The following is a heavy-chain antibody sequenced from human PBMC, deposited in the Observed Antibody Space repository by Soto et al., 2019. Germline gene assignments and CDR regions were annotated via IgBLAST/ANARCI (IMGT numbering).Heavy chain of an antibody. CDR3: AKEGQPLGGGYFDY. J-gene: IGHJ4*02. V-gene: IGHV3-23*01. D-gene: IGHD6-13*01. CDR2: ISGSGGST. CDR1: GFTFSSYA. Sequence: EVQLLESGGGLVQPGGSLRLSCAASGFTFSSYAMSWVRQAPGKGLEWVSGISGSGGSTYYADSVKGRFTISRDNSKNPLYLQMNRLRAEDTAVFYCAKEGQPLGGGYFDYWGQGTLVTVSS.